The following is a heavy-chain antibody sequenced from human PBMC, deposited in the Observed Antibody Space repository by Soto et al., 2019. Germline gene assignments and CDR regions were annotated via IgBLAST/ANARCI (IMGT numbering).Heavy chain of an antibody. Sequence: QLQLLASGPGLVKASETLSLTCSVSGGSISTSRSHWAWIRQPTGKGPEWLANTFYSGITLYTRSLASRVSGSVDTYKNEFSLKLRSVTAADTAVYYCARQPTTGDTDLWFDPWGKGTLVTVSS. CDR3: ARQPTTGDTDLWFDP. CDR2: TFYSGIT. V-gene: IGHV4-39*01. J-gene: IGHJ5*02. D-gene: IGHD2-21*01. CDR1: GGSISTSRSH.